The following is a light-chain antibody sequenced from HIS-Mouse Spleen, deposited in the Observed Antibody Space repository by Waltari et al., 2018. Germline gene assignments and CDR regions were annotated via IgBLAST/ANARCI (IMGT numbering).Light chain of an antibody. Sequence: SYELTQPPSVSVSPGQTARITCAGDALPKQYAYWYQQKPGQAPVLVIYKDSERPSGIPERFSGSSSGTTVTLTISGVQAEDEADYYCQSADSSGTYFVFGGGTKLTVL. V-gene: IGLV3-25*03. CDR3: QSADSSGTYFV. CDR2: KDS. J-gene: IGLJ2*01. CDR1: ALPKQY.